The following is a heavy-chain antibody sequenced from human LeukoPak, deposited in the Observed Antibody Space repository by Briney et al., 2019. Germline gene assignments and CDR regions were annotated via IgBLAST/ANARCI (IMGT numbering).Heavy chain of an antibody. V-gene: IGHV4-59*01. CDR2: IYYSGST. J-gene: IGHJ4*02. CDR1: GGSISTYY. Sequence: SETLSLTCTVSGGSISTYYWSWIRQPPGKGLEWIGYIYYSGSTNYNPSLKSRVTISVDTSKNQFSLKLSSVTAADTAVYYCARRDDFWALDYWGQGTLVTVSS. D-gene: IGHD3-3*01. CDR3: ARRDDFWALDY.